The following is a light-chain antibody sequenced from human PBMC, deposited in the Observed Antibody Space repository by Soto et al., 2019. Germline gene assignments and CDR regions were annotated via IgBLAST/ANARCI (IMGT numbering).Light chain of an antibody. CDR3: QQYNKWLT. CDR1: QSVSSN. Sequence: EIVMTQSPATLSVSPGERATLSCRASQSVSSNLAWYQQKPGQAPRLLIYAASTRATGIPARFSGSGSGTEFTLTISSLRSEDFAVYYCQQYNKWLTFGGGTKVEIK. V-gene: IGKV3-15*01. J-gene: IGKJ4*01. CDR2: AAS.